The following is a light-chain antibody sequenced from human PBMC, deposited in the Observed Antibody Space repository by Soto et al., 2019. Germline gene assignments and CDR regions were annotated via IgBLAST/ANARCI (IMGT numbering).Light chain of an antibody. V-gene: IGLV1-40*01. CDR1: SPNIGAGFD. J-gene: IGLJ3*02. CDR2: GNT. Sequence: QSVLTQPPSVSGAPGQRVTISCAGSSPNIGAGFDVHWYQQLPGTAPKLLIYGNTNRPSGVPDRFSGSKSGTSASLAITGLQAEDEADYYCQSYDSSLSGLWVFGGGTQLTV. CDR3: QSYDSSLSGLWV.